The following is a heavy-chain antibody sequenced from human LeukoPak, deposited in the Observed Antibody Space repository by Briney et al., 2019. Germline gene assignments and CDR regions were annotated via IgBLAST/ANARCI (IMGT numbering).Heavy chain of an antibody. D-gene: IGHD3-9*01. V-gene: IGHV4-59*11. CDR1: GGSISSHF. CDR2: IYYSGST. Sequence: SETLSLTCTVSGGSISSHFWSWIRQPPGKGLEWIAYIYYSGSTDYSPSLKSRVTISVDTSKNQFSLKLSSVTAADTAVYYCARDCYSMELRYFDWLLSYYYGMDVWGQGTTVTVSS. J-gene: IGHJ6*02. CDR3: ARDCYSMELRYFDWLLSYYYGMDV.